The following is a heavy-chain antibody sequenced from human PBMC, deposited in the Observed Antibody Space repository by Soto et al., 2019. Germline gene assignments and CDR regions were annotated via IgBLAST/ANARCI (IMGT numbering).Heavy chain of an antibody. CDR1: GGTFNNYA. V-gene: IGHV1-69*06. D-gene: IGHD6-13*01. J-gene: IGHJ5*02. CDR2: IIPIFGTA. CDR3: ASEFIAAAGTNWFDP. Sequence: SVNDSCKASGGTFNNYAISWVRQAPGQGLEWMGGIIPIFGTANYAQKFQGRVTITADKSTSTAYMELSSLRSEDTAVYYFASEFIAAAGTNWFDPWGQGTLVTVSS.